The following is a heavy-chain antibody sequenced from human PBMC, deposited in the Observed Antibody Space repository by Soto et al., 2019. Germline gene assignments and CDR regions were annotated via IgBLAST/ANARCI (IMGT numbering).Heavy chain of an antibody. D-gene: IGHD1-26*01. Sequence: GGSLRLSCAASGFTFNSYAMNWVRQAPGKGLEWASGISGSGSNTYYADSVKGRFTISRDNSKNTLFLQMNSLRAEDRAVCYWAKFKFSRSSPSDYWGQGILVTVSS. CDR2: ISGSGSNT. V-gene: IGHV3-23*01. CDR1: GFTFNSYA. CDR3: AKFKFSRSSPSDY. J-gene: IGHJ4*02.